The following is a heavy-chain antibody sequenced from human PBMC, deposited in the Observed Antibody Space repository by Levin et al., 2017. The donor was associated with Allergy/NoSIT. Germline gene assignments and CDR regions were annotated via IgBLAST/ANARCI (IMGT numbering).Heavy chain of an antibody. CDR1: GGSISSYY. V-gene: IGHV4-59*08. D-gene: IGHD3-10*01. J-gene: IGHJ4*02. Sequence: SQTLSLTCTVSGGSISSYYWSWIRQPPGKGLEWIGYIYYSGSTNYNPSLKSRVTISVDTSKNQFSLKLSSVTAADTAVYYCARELVYGSGSYYYWGQGTLVTVSS. CDR2: IYYSGST. CDR3: ARELVYGSGSYYY.